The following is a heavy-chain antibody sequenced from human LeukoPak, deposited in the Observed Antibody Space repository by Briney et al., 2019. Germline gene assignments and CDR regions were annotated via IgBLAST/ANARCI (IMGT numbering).Heavy chain of an antibody. Sequence: SETLSLTCTVSGGXIGSYYCNWIRQPPGKGLEWIGYIHYSGSTNHNASLKSRVTISVDTSNNQFSLKLSSVTAADTAVYYCARDGVAGGFDYWGQGTLVTVSS. CDR3: ARDGVAGGFDY. J-gene: IGHJ4*02. V-gene: IGHV4-59*01. CDR2: IHYSGST. CDR1: GGXIGSYY. D-gene: IGHD6-19*01.